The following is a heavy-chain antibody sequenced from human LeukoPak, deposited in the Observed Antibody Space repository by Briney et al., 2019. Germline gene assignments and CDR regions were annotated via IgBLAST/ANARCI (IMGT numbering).Heavy chain of an antibody. CDR3: AKATGTLSN. V-gene: IGHV3-23*01. CDR1: GFTFSSYG. CDR2: ISNSDDNT. D-gene: IGHD1-1*01. Sequence: GGSLRLSCAASGFTFSSYGMSWVRQAPGKGLEWVSTISNSDDNTYYADSVKGRFTISRDSSKNTLYLQMNSLTAEGTAIYYCAKATGTLSNWGQGTLVTVSS. J-gene: IGHJ4*02.